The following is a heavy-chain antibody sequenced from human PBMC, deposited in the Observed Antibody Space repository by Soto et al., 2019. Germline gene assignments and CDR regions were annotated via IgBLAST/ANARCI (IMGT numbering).Heavy chain of an antibody. D-gene: IGHD3-10*01. V-gene: IGHV4-4*02. Sequence: SETLSLTCAVSGGSISSSNWWSWVRQPPGKGLEWIGEIYHSGSTNYNPSLKSRVTISVDKSKNQFSLKLSSVSAADTSMYYCARVYGSGSYFFDSWGQGTLVTVSS. J-gene: IGHJ4*02. CDR1: GGSISSSNW. CDR2: IYHSGST. CDR3: ARVYGSGSYFFDS.